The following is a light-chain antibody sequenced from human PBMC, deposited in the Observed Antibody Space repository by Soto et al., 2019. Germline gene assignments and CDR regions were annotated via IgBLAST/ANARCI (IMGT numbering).Light chain of an antibody. Sequence: QSALTQPASVSGSPGQSIAISCTGTSSDVSAFDYVSWYQQHPGKAPRVMICDVKNRPSGISDRFSGSKSGNTASLTISGLQAEDEANYYCSSYTINSSVIFGGGTKLTVL. CDR1: SSDVSAFDY. CDR2: DVK. V-gene: IGLV2-14*03. CDR3: SSYTINSSVI. J-gene: IGLJ2*01.